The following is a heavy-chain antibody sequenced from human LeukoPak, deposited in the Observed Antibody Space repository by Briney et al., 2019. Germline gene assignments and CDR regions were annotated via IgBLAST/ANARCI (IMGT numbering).Heavy chain of an antibody. CDR3: AKEGDYCSGAYRYRYYFEY. CDR1: GFTFSRYA. Sequence: GGSLRLSCAASGFTFSRYAMHWVRQAPGKGLEWVAFISSDGSNKYYADSVKGRFTISRDNSRNTLYLQMNSLRAEDTAVYYCAKEGDYCSGAYRYRYYFEYWGQGTLVTVSS. D-gene: IGHD2-15*01. CDR2: ISSDGSNK. J-gene: IGHJ4*02. V-gene: IGHV3-30*18.